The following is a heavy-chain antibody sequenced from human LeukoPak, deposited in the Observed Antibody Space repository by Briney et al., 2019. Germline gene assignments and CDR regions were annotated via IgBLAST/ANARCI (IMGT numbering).Heavy chain of an antibody. J-gene: IGHJ4*02. D-gene: IGHD6-13*01. CDR1: GGSISSYY. Sequence: PSETLSLTCTVSGGSISSYYWSWIRQPPGKGLEWIGYIYYSGSTSYNPSLKSRVMFSVDTSKNQFSLKLSSVTAADTAVYYCARSHSRSWYSLRYWGQGTLVTVSS. CDR3: ARSHSRSWYSLRY. V-gene: IGHV4-59*01. CDR2: IYYSGST.